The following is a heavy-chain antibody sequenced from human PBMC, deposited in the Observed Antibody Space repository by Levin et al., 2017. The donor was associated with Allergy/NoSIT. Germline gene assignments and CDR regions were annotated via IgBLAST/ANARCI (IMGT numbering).Heavy chain of an antibody. CDR3: ARIPYLGHSYGYYYGMDV. D-gene: IGHD5-18*01. CDR1: GFSLSTSGMC. V-gene: IGHV2-70*17. J-gene: IGHJ6*02. Sequence: SGPTLVKPTQNLTLTCTVSGFSLSTSGMCVSWVRQPPGKALEWLARIDWDDDKFYSKSLQTRLTISKDTSKNQVVLTMTNMDPVDTATYYCARIPYLGHSYGYYYGMDVWGPGTTVAVSS. CDR2: IDWDDDK.